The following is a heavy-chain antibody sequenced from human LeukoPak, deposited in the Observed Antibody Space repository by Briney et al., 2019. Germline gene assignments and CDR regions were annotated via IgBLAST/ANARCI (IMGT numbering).Heavy chain of an antibody. D-gene: IGHD2-15*01. V-gene: IGHV3-53*01. CDR2: IYSGGKT. CDR1: GFTVSRSY. Sequence: GGSLRLSCAASGFTVSRSYMSWVRQAPGKGLEWVSIIYSGGKTNYADSVKGRFSISRDNSKNTLYLQMNSLRAEDTAVYYCAKEYRYPQLYYFDYWGQGTLVTVSS. J-gene: IGHJ4*02. CDR3: AKEYRYPQLYYFDY.